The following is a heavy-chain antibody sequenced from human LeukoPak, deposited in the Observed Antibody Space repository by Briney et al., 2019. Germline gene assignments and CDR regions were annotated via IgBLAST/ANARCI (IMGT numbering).Heavy chain of an antibody. D-gene: IGHD3-10*01. CDR1: GFSFSSYS. J-gene: IGHJ5*02. CDR2: ISPSGSST. CDR3: GRDLLGEGGAGGP. Sequence: GESLRLSCAASGFSFSSYSMNWVRQAPGKGLEWFSSISPSGSSTWNADSVKGRLTISRDNAKNSVYLQMNSLRVEDKAVYYCGRDLLGEGGAGGPWGQGTLVSVSS. V-gene: IGHV3-21*01.